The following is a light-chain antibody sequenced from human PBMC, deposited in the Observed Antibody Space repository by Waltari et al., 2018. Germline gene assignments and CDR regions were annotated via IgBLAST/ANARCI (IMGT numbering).Light chain of an antibody. J-gene: IGKJ1*01. Sequence: VSWMTQSLSLLSASTGDRVTISCRISQGSSSDLAWYQQKPGKAPELLIYAASTLQSGVPSRFSGSGSGTDFTLTISCLQSEDFATYYCQQYYSFPWTFGQGTKVEIK. V-gene: IGKV1D-8*01. CDR2: AAS. CDR1: QGSSSD. CDR3: QQYYSFPWT.